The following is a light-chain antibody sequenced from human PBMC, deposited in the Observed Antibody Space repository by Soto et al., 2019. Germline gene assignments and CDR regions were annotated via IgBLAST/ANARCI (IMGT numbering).Light chain of an antibody. Sequence: PRSVSGGPGQRGPNPWTGSSSNIGEGYDVHWYQQLPGTAPKLLIYGNSNLPSGGPDRFSGSKSGTSAFLAITGLQAEDEADYYCQSYDSSLSGYVFGTGTKVTV. CDR3: QSYDSSLSGYV. J-gene: IGLJ1*01. V-gene: IGLV1-40*01. CDR1: SSNIGEGYD. CDR2: GNS.